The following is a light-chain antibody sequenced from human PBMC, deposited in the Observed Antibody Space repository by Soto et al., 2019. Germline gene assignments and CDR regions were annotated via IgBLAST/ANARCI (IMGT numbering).Light chain of an antibody. J-gene: IGLJ2*01. Sequence: HSVLTQPASVSGSPGQSIAISCTGTSSDVGGYDQVSWYQQHPGKAPKLMIYAVTTRPSGVSNRFSGSKSGNTASLTISGLQAEDEADYYCSSYTGSGTFFGGGTKVTVL. CDR2: AVT. CDR3: SSYTGSGTF. CDR1: SSDVGGYDQ. V-gene: IGLV2-14*01.